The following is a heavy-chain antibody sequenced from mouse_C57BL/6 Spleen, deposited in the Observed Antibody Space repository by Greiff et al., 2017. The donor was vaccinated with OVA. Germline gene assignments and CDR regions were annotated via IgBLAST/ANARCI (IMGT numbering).Heavy chain of an antibody. J-gene: IGHJ3*01. CDR3: ARRGYGTTFAY. CDR1: GYTFTDYY. D-gene: IGHD2-14*01. CDR2: INPNNGGT. V-gene: IGHV1-26*01. Sequence: EVKLQQSGPELVKPGASVKISCKASGYTFTDYYMNWVKQSHGKSLEWIGDINPNNGGTSYNQKFKGKATLTVDKSSSTAYMELRSLTSEDSAVYYCARRGYGTTFAYWGQGTLVTVSA.